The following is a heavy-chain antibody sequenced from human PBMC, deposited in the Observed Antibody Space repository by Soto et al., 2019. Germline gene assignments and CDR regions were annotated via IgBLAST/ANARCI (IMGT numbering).Heavy chain of an antibody. CDR1: GYTFTSYG. CDR2: ISAYNGNT. Sequence: ASVKVSCKASGYTFTSYGISWVRQAPGQGLEWMGWISAYNGNTNYAQKLQGRVTMTTDTSTSTAYMELRSLRSDDTAVYYCARMVHSYYDFWSGYYERYYGMDVWGQ. D-gene: IGHD3-3*01. V-gene: IGHV1-18*01. J-gene: IGHJ6*02. CDR3: ARMVHSYYDFWSGYYERYYGMDV.